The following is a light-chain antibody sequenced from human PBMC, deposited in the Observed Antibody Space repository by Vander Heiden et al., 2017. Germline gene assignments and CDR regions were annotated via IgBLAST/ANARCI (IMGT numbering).Light chain of an antibody. V-gene: IGLV1-47*01. CDR3: AAWDDSLSVYV. CDR2: KNN. Sequence: QSVLTQPLSASGTPGQRVPISCSGSSSNIGSNYVYWYQQLPGAAPQLLIYKNNQRPSGVPDRFSGSKSGTSASLAISGLRSEDEADYYCAAWDDSLSVYVFGSGTKVTVL. CDR1: SSNIGSNY. J-gene: IGLJ1*01.